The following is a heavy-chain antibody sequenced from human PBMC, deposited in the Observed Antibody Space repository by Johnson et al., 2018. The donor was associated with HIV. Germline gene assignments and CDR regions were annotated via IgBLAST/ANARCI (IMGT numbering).Heavy chain of an antibody. CDR3: ANSPSYYDSSGYLGYDAFDI. D-gene: IGHD3-22*01. Sequence: VQLVESGGGVVQPGRSLRLSCAASGFTFSSYAMHWVRQAPGKWLEWVAVISYDGSNKYYADSVKGRFTISRDNSKNTLYLQMNSLRAEDTAVYYCANSPSYYDSSGYLGYDAFDIWGQGTMVTVSS. CDR1: GFTFSSYA. J-gene: IGHJ3*02. V-gene: IGHV3-30-3*01. CDR2: ISYDGSNK.